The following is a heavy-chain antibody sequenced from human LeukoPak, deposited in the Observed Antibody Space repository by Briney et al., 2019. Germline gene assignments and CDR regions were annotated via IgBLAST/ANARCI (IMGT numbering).Heavy chain of an antibody. CDR2: INPSGGST. Sequence: ASVKVSCKASGYTFTGYYMHWVRQAPGQGLEWMGIINPSGGSTSYAQKFQGRVTMTRDTSTSTVYMELSSLRSEDAAVYYCAREGADYYGSGSYGDHEIWGQGTLVTVSS. V-gene: IGHV1-46*01. D-gene: IGHD3-10*01. CDR3: AREGADYYGSGSYGDHEI. J-gene: IGHJ4*02. CDR1: GYTFTGYY.